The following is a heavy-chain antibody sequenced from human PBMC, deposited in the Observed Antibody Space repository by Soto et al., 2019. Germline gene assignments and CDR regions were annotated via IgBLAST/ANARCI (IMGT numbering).Heavy chain of an antibody. J-gene: IGHJ4*02. Sequence: SVKVSCKASGGTFSSYAISWVRQAPGQGLEWMGGIIPIFGTANYAQKFQGRVTITADESTSTAYTELSSLRSEDTAVYYCAGSNYDFWSGYQYYFDYWGQGTLVTVSS. CDR2: IIPIFGTA. CDR3: AGSNYDFWSGYQYYFDY. D-gene: IGHD3-3*01. V-gene: IGHV1-69*13. CDR1: GGTFSSYA.